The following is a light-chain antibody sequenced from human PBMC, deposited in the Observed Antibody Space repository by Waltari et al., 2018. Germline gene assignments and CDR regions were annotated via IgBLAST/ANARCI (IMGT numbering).Light chain of an antibody. J-gene: IGLJ2*01. Sequence: SSELTQDAAVSVALGQIVRITCQGDSLSNTYASWYQQKPGQAPVLVIYGKTNRPSGIPDRFSGSSSGNTASLTITGAQAEDEADYYCNSRDSSSHHVIFGGGTRLTVL. CDR1: SLSNTY. CDR2: GKT. V-gene: IGLV3-19*01. CDR3: NSRDSSSHHVI.